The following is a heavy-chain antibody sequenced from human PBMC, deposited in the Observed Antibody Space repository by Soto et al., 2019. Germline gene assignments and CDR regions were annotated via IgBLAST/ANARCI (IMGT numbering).Heavy chain of an antibody. Sequence: QVQLQQWGAGLLKPSETLSLTCAVYGGSFSGYCWSWIRQPPGKGLEWIGEINHSGSTNYNPSLKRRVTVSGDSSKNQFSLKLSSVTAADTAVYYCARGHRLLWFGGGMDVWGQGTTVTVSS. CDR1: GGSFSGYC. D-gene: IGHD3-10*01. V-gene: IGHV4-34*01. CDR2: INHSGST. CDR3: ARGHRLLWFGGGMDV. J-gene: IGHJ6*02.